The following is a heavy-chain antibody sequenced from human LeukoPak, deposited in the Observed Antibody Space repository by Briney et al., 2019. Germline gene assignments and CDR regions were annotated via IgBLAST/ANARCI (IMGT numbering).Heavy chain of an antibody. J-gene: IGHJ5*02. CDR3: ARACHLVVVTAEGGWFDP. D-gene: IGHD2-21*02. V-gene: IGHV1-18*01. CDR1: GYRFTSYG. Sequence: ASVKVSCKASGYRFTSYGIGWVRQAPGQGLEWVGWISIYNGKTYYTQSLQDRVTMTTDTSTNTVYMELRSLRSDDTAVYYCARACHLVVVTAEGGWFDPWGQGTLVTVSS. CDR2: ISIYNGKT.